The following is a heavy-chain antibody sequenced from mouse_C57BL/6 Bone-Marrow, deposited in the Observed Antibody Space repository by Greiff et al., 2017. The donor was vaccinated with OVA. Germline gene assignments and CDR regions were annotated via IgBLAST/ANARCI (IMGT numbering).Heavy chain of an antibody. V-gene: IGHV15-2*01. CDR1: DSEVFPIAY. CDR3: ARGGHSSGYPYYFDY. CDR2: ILPSIGRT. D-gene: IGHD3-1*01. Sequence: QVQLQQSGSELRSPGSSVKLSCKDFDSEVFPIAYMSWVRQKPGHGFEWIGGILPSIGRTIYGEKFEDKATLDADTLSNTAYLELNSLTSEDSAIYYWARGGHSSGYPYYFDYWGQGTTLTVSS. J-gene: IGHJ2*01.